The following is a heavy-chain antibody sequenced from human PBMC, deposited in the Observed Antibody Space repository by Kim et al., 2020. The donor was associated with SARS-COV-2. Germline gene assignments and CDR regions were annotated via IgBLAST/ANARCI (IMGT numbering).Heavy chain of an antibody. CDR2: IKQDGSEK. CDR3: ARDFEEGYYDYIWGSYRYAKNLDY. CDR1: GFTFSSYW. D-gene: IGHD3-16*02. J-gene: IGHJ4*02. V-gene: IGHV3-7*01. Sequence: GGSLRLSCAASGFTFSSYWMSWVRQAPGKGLEWVANIKQDGSEKYYVDSVKGRFTISRDNAKNSLYLQMNSLRAEDTAVYYCARDFEEGYYDYIWGSYRYAKNLDYWGQGTLVTVSS.